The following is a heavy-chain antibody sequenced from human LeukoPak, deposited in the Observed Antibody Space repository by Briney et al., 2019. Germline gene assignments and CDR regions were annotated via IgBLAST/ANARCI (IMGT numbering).Heavy chain of an antibody. CDR1: GFTLRSAC. CDR3: RTHRVGEQWMIPNY. CDR2: INTKTDGGTP. D-gene: IGHD6-19*01. V-gene: IGHV3-15*01. Sequence: PGGSLRLSCVASGFTLRSACMSWVRQAPGQGLEWVGRINTKTDGGTPDYAAPAKGRFTISRDDSRNTLYLQMNSLKTEDTAVYYCRTHRVGEQWMIPNYWGQGTLVTVSS. J-gene: IGHJ4*02.